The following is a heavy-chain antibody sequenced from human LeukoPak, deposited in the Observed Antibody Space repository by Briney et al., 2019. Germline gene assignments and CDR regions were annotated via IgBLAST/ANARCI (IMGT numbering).Heavy chain of an antibody. D-gene: IGHD5-12*01. J-gene: IGHJ6*03. CDR2: IYHSGST. V-gene: IGHV4-38-2*01. Sequence: SETLCLTCAVSGYSISSGYYWGWIRQPPGKGLEWIGSIYHSGSTYYNPSLKSRVTISVDTSKNQFSLKLSSVTAADTAVYYCARGMRGYSGYFYHYYMDVWGKGTTVTVSS. CDR3: ARGMRGYSGYFYHYYMDV. CDR1: GYSISSGYY.